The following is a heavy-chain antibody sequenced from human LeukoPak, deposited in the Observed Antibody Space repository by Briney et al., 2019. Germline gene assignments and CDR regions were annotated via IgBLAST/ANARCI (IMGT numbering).Heavy chain of an antibody. V-gene: IGHV4-39*01. CDR2: IYYSGYT. J-gene: IGHJ5*02. CDR3: ARNSEWEPLGRWFDP. D-gene: IGHD1-26*01. Sequence: SETLSLTCTVSGGSISSSSYYWGWIRQPPGKGLEWIGNIYYSGYTYYNPSLKSRVTISVDTSKNQFSLKLSSVTAADTAVYYCARNSEWEPLGRWFDPWGQGTLVTVSS. CDR1: GGSISSSSYY.